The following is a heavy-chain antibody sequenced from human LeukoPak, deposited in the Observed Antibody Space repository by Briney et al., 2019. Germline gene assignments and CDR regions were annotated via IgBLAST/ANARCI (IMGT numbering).Heavy chain of an antibody. CDR1: CVSINSGSYY. V-gene: IGHV4-39*07. Sequence: ASETLSLTCTVSCVSINSGSYYWRWIRQPPGKALEWMGSIYYSGSTYYNPSLKSRVTISVDTSKNQFSLKLRSVPAADTAVYYCARDVPHYDYVWGIGYWGQGTLVTVSS. CDR3: ARDVPHYDYVWGIGY. D-gene: IGHD3-16*01. CDR2: IYYSGST. J-gene: IGHJ4*02.